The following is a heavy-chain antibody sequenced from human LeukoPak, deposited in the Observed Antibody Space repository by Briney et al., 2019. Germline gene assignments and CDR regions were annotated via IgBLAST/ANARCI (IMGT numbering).Heavy chain of an antibody. CDR1: GGSVSSSSYY. CDR3: ARDVIAAPGTSGY. D-gene: IGHD6-13*01. Sequence: PSETLSLTCTVSGGSVSSSSYYWGWIRQPPGKGLEWIGSIYYSGSTYYNPSLKSRVTISVDTSKNQFSLKLSSVTAADTAVYYCARDVIAAPGTSGYWGQGALVTVSS. CDR2: IYYSGST. V-gene: IGHV4-39*07. J-gene: IGHJ4*02.